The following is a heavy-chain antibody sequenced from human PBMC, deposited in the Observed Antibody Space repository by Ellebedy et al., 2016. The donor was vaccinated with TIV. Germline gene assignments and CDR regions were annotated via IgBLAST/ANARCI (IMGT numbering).Heavy chain of an antibody. Sequence: PGGSLRLSCTTSGITFSNAWMSWVRQAPGKGLEWVATINQGGSETYYVDSVKGRFTISRDNSKNSLYLQMNSLRADDTAIYYCGSAARGSGAYESFWGQGTLVTVSS. D-gene: IGHD5-12*01. CDR2: INQGGSET. J-gene: IGHJ4*02. CDR1: GITFSNAW. CDR3: GSAARGSGAYESF. V-gene: IGHV3-7*01.